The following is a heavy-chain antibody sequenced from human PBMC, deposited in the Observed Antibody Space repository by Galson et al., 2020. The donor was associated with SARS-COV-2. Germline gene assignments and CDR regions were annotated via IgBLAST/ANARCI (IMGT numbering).Heavy chain of an antibody. Sequence: GGSLRLSCAVSGFTFSSYWMHWVRHAPGKGLVWVSRIYSEGSSTSYADSVKGRFTISGDNAKNTLYLQMNSLRAEDTAVYYCARGDMGNDYFDYWGQGTLVTVSS. CDR1: GFTFSSYW. V-gene: IGHV3-74*01. J-gene: IGHJ4*02. D-gene: IGHD7-27*01. CDR3: ARGDMGNDYFDY. CDR2: IYSEGSST.